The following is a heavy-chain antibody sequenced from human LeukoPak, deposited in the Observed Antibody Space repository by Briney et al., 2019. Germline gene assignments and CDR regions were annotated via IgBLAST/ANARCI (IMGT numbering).Heavy chain of an antibody. CDR2: ISEGGGST. CDR3: AKDIGGAIVVVPAATVGSSDGMDV. V-gene: IGHV3-43*02. J-gene: IGHJ6*02. D-gene: IGHD2-2*01. Sequence: PGGSLRLSCAASGFTFDDYAMHWVRQAPGKGLEWVSLISEGGGSTYYANSVKGRFTISRDNSKNSLYLQMNSLRTEDTALYYCAKDIGGAIVVVPAATVGSSDGMDVWGQGTTVTVSS. CDR1: GFTFDDYA.